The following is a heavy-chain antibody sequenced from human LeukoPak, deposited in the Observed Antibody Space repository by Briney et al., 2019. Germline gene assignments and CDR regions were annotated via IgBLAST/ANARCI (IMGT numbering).Heavy chain of an antibody. D-gene: IGHD2-2*01. CDR1: GFTFSSYD. V-gene: IGHV3-48*03. CDR3: AKVYDNQLLFNWFDP. Sequence: GGSLRLSCVASGFTFSSYDMNWVRQAPGKGLEWVSFISSSGSSIHYADSVKGRFSISRDNAKNTLYLQMNSLRAEDTAVYYCAKVYDNQLLFNWFDPWGQGTLVTVSS. CDR2: ISSSGSSI. J-gene: IGHJ5*02.